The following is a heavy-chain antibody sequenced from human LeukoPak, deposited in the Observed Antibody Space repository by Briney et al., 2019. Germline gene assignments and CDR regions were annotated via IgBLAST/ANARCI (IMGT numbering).Heavy chain of an antibody. J-gene: IGHJ4*02. V-gene: IGHV4-59*01. CDR3: ARVGPPPWYEDY. CDR1: GGSISSYY. CDR2: IYYSGST. D-gene: IGHD6-13*01. Sequence: TSETLSLTCTVSGGSISSYYWSWIRQPPGKGLEWIGYIYYSGSTNYNPSLKSRVTISVDTSKNQFSLKLSSVTAVDTAVYYCARVGPPPWYEDYWGQGTLVTVSS.